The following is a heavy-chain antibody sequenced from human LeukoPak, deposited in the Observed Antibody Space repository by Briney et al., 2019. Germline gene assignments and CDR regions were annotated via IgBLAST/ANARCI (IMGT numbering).Heavy chain of an antibody. CDR1: GGSIGSSAYS. D-gene: IGHD3-10*01. V-gene: IGHV4-39*01. Sequence: PSETLSLTCTVSGGSIGSSAYSWGWIRQPPGKGLEWIGEINHSGSTNYNPSLKSRVTISVDTSKSQFSLKLSSVTAADTAVYYCARHRLPMVRGGTFDYWGQGTLVTVSS. J-gene: IGHJ4*02. CDR2: INHSGST. CDR3: ARHRLPMVRGGTFDY.